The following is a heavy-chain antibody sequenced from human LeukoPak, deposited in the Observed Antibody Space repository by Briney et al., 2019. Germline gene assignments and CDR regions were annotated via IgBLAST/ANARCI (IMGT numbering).Heavy chain of an antibody. CDR1: GFTFSSYA. Sequence: GGSLRLSCAASGFTFSSYAMSWVRQAPGKGLEWVSAISGSGGSTYYADSVKGRFTISRDNSKNPLYLQMNSLRAEDKAVYYCAKDQGGIAAAGIDPWGQGTLVTVSS. V-gene: IGHV3-23*01. CDR3: AKDQGGIAAAGIDP. CDR2: ISGSGGST. J-gene: IGHJ5*02. D-gene: IGHD6-13*01.